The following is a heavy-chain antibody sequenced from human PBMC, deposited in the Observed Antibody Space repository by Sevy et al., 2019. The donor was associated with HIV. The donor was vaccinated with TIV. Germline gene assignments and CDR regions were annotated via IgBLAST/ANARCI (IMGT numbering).Heavy chain of an antibody. CDR1: GFTSRRYW. D-gene: IGHD3-22*01. CDR2: IKQDGSEK. V-gene: IGHV3-7*01. Sequence: GGSLRLSCAASGFTSRRYWMSWVRQAPGKGLEWVANIKQDGSEKYYVDSVKGRFTMSRDNAKNSLYLQMNSLRAEDTAVYYCTKMKDDSSGFHLDYWGQGTLVTVSS. CDR3: TKMKDDSSGFHLDY. J-gene: IGHJ4*02.